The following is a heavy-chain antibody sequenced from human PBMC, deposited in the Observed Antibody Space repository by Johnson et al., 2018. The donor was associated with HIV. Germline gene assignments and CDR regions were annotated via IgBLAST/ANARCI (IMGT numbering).Heavy chain of an antibody. CDR2: IYSGGST. CDR3: ARESGGSHYVYALDI. CDR1: GFTVSSNY. Sequence: VQLVESGGGLVQPGGSLRLSCAASGFTVSSNYMSWVRQAPGKGLEWVSVIYSGGSTYYADSVKGRFTISRDNSKNTLYLQMNSLRAEDTAVYYCARESGGSHYVYALDIWGQGTMVTVSS. D-gene: IGHD2-15*01. V-gene: IGHV3-66*01. J-gene: IGHJ3*02.